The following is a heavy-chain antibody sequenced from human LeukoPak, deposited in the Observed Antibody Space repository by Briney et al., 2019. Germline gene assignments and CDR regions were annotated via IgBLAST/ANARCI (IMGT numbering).Heavy chain of an antibody. Sequence: GRSLRLSCAASGFTFSSYGMHWVRQAPGKGLEWVAVIWYDGSNKYYADSVKGRFTISRDNSKNTLYLQMNSLRAEDTAVYYCARDHTLRFLEYGPFDIWGQGTMVTVSS. CDR2: IWYDGSNK. D-gene: IGHD3-3*01. J-gene: IGHJ3*02. V-gene: IGHV3-33*01. CDR3: ARDHTLRFLEYGPFDI. CDR1: GFTFSSYG.